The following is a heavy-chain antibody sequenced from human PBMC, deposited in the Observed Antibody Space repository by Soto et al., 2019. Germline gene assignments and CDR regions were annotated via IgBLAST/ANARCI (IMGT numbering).Heavy chain of an antibody. CDR3: AKDGVWSSSWWDFDY. CDR1: GFTFSSYA. V-gene: IGHV3-23*01. J-gene: IGHJ4*02. Sequence: GGSLRLSCAASGFTFSSYAMSWVRQAPGKGLEWVSGISGSGGSTYYADSVKGRFTISRDNSNNTLYLQMNSLRAEDTAVYYCAKDGVWSSSWWDFDYWGQGTLVTVSS. CDR2: ISGSGGST. D-gene: IGHD6-13*01.